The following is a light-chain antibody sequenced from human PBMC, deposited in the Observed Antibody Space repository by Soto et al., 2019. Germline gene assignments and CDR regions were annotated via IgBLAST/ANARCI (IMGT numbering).Light chain of an antibody. CDR1: QSVDTF. CDR3: QHRRNWPLT. V-gene: IGKV3-11*01. J-gene: IGKJ4*01. CDR2: DAS. Sequence: EIVLTQSPATLSLSPGERATLSCRASQSVDTFLAWYQQKPGQAPRLLIYDASTRATGIPARFSGSGSGTDFTLTISSLEPDDFAVYFCQHRRNWPLTFGGGTKVEIK.